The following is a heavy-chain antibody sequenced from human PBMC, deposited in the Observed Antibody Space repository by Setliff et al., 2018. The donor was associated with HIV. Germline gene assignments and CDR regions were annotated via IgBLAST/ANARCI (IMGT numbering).Heavy chain of an antibody. CDR1: GFTFGGFA. D-gene: IGHD4-17*01. CDR3: AKGHYDDWYYFDY. CDR2: ITGSGGNT. V-gene: IGHV3-23*01. J-gene: IGHJ4*02. Sequence: GESLTISCVPSGFTFGGFAMSWVRQAPGRGLEWVSAITGSGGNTYYADSVKGRFTISRDNSENTLYLQMNSLRADDTAMYYCAKGHYDDWYYFDYWGPGTLVTVSS.